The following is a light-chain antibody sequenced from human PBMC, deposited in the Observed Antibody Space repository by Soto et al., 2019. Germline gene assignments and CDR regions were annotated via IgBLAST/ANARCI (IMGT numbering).Light chain of an antibody. CDR3: QQSYRLPPT. V-gene: IGKV1-39*01. CDR2: AAS. J-gene: IGKJ1*01. CDR1: QSVSLY. Sequence: DIQMTQSPSSLSASVGDRVTITCRASQSVSLYLNWYQQKPGMAPKLLIFAASSLQSGVPSRFSGSGSGTDFTLTISGLQPEDCATYFCQQSYRLPPTFGQGTKVEIK.